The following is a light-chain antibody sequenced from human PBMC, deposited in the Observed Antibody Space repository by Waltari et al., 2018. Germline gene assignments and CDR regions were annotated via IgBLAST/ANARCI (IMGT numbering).Light chain of an antibody. Sequence: DIQVTQSPSTLSASLGDRVTITCRASQSISSWLAWYQQKPGKAPKILIKKASSLESGFPSRFTGSGSGTEFTLTISSLQPDDFATYYCQQYNNYPYTFGQGTKLEIK. CDR2: KAS. V-gene: IGKV1-5*03. CDR3: QQYNNYPYT. CDR1: QSISSW. J-gene: IGKJ2*01.